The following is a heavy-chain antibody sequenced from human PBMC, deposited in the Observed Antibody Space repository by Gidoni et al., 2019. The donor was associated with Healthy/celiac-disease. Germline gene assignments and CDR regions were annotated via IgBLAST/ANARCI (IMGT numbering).Heavy chain of an antibody. J-gene: IGHJ3*02. V-gene: IGHV4-4*02. Sequence: QVQLQESGPGLVKPSGTLSLTCAVSGGSISSSNWWSWVRQPPGKGLEWIGEIYHSGSTNYNPSLKSRVTISVDKSKNQFSLKLSSVTATDTAVYYCARDLGIAVAGKGDAFDIWGQGTMVTVSS. D-gene: IGHD6-19*01. CDR3: ARDLGIAVAGKGDAFDI. CDR1: GGSISSSNW. CDR2: IYHSGST.